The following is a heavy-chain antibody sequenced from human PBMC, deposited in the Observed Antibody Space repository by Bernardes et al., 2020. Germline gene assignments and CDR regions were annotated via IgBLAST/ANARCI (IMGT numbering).Heavy chain of an antibody. CDR2: ISSSSSYI. J-gene: IGHJ6*02. V-gene: IGHV3-21*01. CDR3: ARGRRSGIVVVPAARYYYGMDV. Sequence: GSLRLSCAASGFTFSSYSMNWVRQAPWKGLEWVSSISSSSSYIYYADSVKGRFTISRDNAKNSLYLQMNSLRAEDTAVDYCARGRRSGIVVVPAARYYYGMDVWGQGTKVTVTS. D-gene: IGHD2-2*01. CDR1: GFTFSSYS.